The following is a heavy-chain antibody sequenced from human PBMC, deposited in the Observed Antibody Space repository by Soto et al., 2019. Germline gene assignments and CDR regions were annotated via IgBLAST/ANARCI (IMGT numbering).Heavy chain of an antibody. J-gene: IGHJ3*02. Sequence: GASVKVSCKASGDTYTSYYMHWVRQAPGQGLGWMGTFNPSCGGTFYAQKFQGRVTMTGDTSTSTVYMELSSLRSEDTAVYYFARGEKIVVAGKLSVFDIWGPGTMITV. CDR1: GDTYTSYY. CDR3: ARGEKIVVAGKLSVFDI. D-gene: IGHD6-19*01. V-gene: IGHV1-46*01. CDR2: FNPSCGGT.